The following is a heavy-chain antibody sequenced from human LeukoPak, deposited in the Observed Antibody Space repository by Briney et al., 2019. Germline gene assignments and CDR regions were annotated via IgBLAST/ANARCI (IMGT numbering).Heavy chain of an antibody. V-gene: IGHV3-48*02. CDR3: ARSPSYSYGYDYYYYGLDV. D-gene: IGHD5-18*01. CDR2: ISSTGAST. Sequence: GGSLRLSCAASGFTFSSYTMNWVRQAPGKGLEWVSYISSTGASTYYADSVKGRFTVSRDNAKNSLHLQMNSLGDEDTAVYYCARSPSYSYGYDYYYYGLDVWGQGTTVTVSS. CDR1: GFTFSSYT. J-gene: IGHJ6*02.